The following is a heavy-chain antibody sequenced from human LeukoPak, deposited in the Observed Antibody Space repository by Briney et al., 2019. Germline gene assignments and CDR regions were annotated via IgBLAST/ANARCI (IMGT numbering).Heavy chain of an antibody. J-gene: IGHJ6*04. CDR2: IYYSGST. V-gene: IGHV4-39*01. Sequence: KSSETLSLTCTVSGGSISSSNYYWGWIRQPPGKGLEWIGSIYYSGSTYYNPSLKSRVTISVDTSKNQFSLKLSSVTAADTAVYYCASSSWYYIPEVVWGKGTTVTISS. CDR1: GGSISSSNYY. CDR3: ASSSWYYIPEVV. D-gene: IGHD6-13*01.